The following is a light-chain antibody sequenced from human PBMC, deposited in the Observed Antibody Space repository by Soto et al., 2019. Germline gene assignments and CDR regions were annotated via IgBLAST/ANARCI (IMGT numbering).Light chain of an antibody. Sequence: QSALSQPPSASGYPGQSVTISCTGTSSHVGGYNYVSWYQQHPGKAPKLMIYEVSKRPSGFPDRFSGSKSGNTASLTVSWLQAEDDSDYYCSSYAGSNNVVFCGGTKLTVL. J-gene: IGLJ2*01. CDR1: SSHVGGYNY. CDR3: SSYAGSNNVV. V-gene: IGLV2-8*01. CDR2: EVS.